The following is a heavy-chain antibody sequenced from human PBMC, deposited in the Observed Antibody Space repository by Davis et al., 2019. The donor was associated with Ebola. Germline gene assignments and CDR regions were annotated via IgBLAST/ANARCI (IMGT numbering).Heavy chain of an antibody. D-gene: IGHD4-11*01. CDR1: GYTFTGYY. Sequence: ASVKVSCKASGYTFTGYYMHWVRQAPGQGLEWMGWINPNSGGTNYAQKFQGRVTMTRDTSISTAYMELRSLRSDDTAVYYCARVQKGRHDLKRFDPWGQGTLVTVSS. CDR2: INPNSGGT. CDR3: ARVQKGRHDLKRFDP. J-gene: IGHJ5*02. V-gene: IGHV1-2*02.